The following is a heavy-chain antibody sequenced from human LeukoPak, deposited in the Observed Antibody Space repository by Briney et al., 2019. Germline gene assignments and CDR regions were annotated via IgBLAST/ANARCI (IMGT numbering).Heavy chain of an antibody. D-gene: IGHD2-2*01. J-gene: IGHJ3*02. CDR2: IYYSGST. CDR3: AGGIVVVPAAGSDAFDI. CDR1: GGSISSGDYY. V-gene: IGHV4-30-4*08. Sequence: SQTLSLTCTVSGGSISSGDYYWSWIRQPPGKGLEWIGYIYYSGSTYYNPSLKSRVTISVDTSKNQFSLKLSSVTAADTAVYYCAGGIVVVPAAGSDAFDIWGQGTMVTVSS.